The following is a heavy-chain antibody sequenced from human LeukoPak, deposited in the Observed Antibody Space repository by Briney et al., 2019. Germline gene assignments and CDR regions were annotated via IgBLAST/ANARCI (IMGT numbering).Heavy chain of an antibody. Sequence: GSLRLSCEASGFPFSRYWMHWVRQAPGKGLEWVSRINGDGSYTNYADSVKGRFTISRDNAKNTLYLQMNSLRAEDTAVYFCSRDSIEDDYGDYVGDYWGQGTLVTVSS. D-gene: IGHD4-17*01. V-gene: IGHV3-74*01. CDR1: GFPFSRYW. CDR3: SRDSIEDDYGDYVGDY. CDR2: INGDGSYT. J-gene: IGHJ4*02.